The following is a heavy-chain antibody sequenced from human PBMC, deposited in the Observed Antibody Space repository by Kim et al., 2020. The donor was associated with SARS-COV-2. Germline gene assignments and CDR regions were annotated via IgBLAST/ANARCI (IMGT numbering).Heavy chain of an antibody. CDR3: ARQLYYYGSGSPYYFDY. CDR1: GGSFSGYY. CDR2: INHSGST. Sequence: SETLSLTCAVYGGSFSGYYWSWIRQPPGKGLEWIGEINHSGSTNYNPSLKSRVTISVDTSKNQFSLKLSSVTAADTAVYYCARQLYYYGSGSPYYFDYWGQGTLVTVSS. J-gene: IGHJ4*02. V-gene: IGHV4-34*01. D-gene: IGHD3-10*01.